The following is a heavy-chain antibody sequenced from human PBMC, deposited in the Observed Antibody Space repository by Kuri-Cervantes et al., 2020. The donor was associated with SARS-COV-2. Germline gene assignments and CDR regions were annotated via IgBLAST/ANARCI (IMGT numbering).Heavy chain of an antibody. J-gene: IGHJ4*02. CDR1: GFTFGSYA. Sequence: GESLKISCAASGFTFGSYALHWVRQAPGKGLEWVSSIDSSSRYIYYGESVKGRFTTSRDNARNSLYLQMNSLRAEDTAVYYCVRDGDHWNFDYWGQGTLVTVSS. V-gene: IGHV3-21*01. D-gene: IGHD1-1*01. CDR3: VRDGDHWNFDY. CDR2: IDSSSRYI.